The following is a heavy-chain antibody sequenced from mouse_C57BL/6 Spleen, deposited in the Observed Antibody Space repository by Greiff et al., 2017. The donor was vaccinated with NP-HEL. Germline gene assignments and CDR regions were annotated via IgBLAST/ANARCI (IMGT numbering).Heavy chain of an antibody. CDR2: INPSNGGT. CDR1: GYTFTSYW. D-gene: IGHD4-1*01. Sequence: VQLQQPGTELVQPGASVKLSCKASGYTFTSYWMHWVKQRPGQGLEWIGNINPSNGGTNYNEKFKSKATLTVDQSSSTAYMQLSSLTAEDSAVYYCARRGGTGAMDYWGQGTSVTVSS. J-gene: IGHJ4*01. V-gene: IGHV1-53*01. CDR3: ARRGGTGAMDY.